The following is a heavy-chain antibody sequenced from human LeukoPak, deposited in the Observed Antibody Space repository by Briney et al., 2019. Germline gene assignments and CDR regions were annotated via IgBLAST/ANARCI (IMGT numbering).Heavy chain of an antibody. J-gene: IGHJ4*02. D-gene: IGHD3-22*01. CDR3: ASIDSSGYYYRYFDY. Sequence: SETLSLTCTVSGGSISSSSYYWGWIRQSPGKGLEWIGEIYHSGSTNYNPSLKSRVTISVDKSKNQFSLKLSSVTAADTAVYYCASIDSSGYYYRYFDYWGQGTLVTVSS. CDR2: IYHSGST. CDR1: GGSISSSSYY. V-gene: IGHV4-39*07.